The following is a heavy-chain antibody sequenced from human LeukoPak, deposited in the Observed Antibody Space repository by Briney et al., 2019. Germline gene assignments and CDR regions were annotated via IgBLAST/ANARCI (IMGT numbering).Heavy chain of an antibody. J-gene: IGHJ4*02. CDR2: ISYSGNT. CDR3: SIPPPRRAGAWYPRDY. V-gene: IGHV4-39*01. Sequence: SETLSLTCLVSGASITNNNYFWAWIRQPPGRGLEWIASISYSGNTYYNPSLRSRVTISLDASKNQFSLRLTSVTAADSAMYYCSIPPPRRAGAWYPRDYWGRGTLVTVPS. D-gene: IGHD6-19*01. CDR1: GASITNNNYF.